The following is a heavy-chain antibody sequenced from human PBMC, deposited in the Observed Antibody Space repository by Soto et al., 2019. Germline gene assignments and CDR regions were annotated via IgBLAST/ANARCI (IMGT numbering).Heavy chain of an antibody. CDR2: IIPILGIA. V-gene: IGHV1-69*08. J-gene: IGHJ3*02. D-gene: IGHD3-10*01. Sequence: QVQLVQSGAEVKKPGSSVKVSCKASGGTFSSYTISWVRQAPGQGLEWMGRIIPILGIANYAQKFQGRVTITEDKSKSTAYMELSSLRSEDTAVYYCARDQEAKYYYGSGALIEIVDAFDIWGQGTMVTVSS. CDR3: ARDQEAKYYYGSGALIEIVDAFDI. CDR1: GGTFSSYT.